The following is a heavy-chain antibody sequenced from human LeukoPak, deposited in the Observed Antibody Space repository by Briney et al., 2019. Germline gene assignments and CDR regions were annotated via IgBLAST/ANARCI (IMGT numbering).Heavy chain of an antibody. Sequence: ASVKVSCKVSGYTLTELSMHWVRQAPGKGLEWMGGFDPEDGETIYAQKFQGRVTMTEDTSTDTAYMELSSLRSEDTAVYCCATVSSGDYSNSNYYYYYMDVWGKGTTVTVSS. J-gene: IGHJ6*03. D-gene: IGHD4-11*01. V-gene: IGHV1-24*01. CDR1: GYTLTELS. CDR3: ATVSSGDYSNSNYYYYYMDV. CDR2: FDPEDGET.